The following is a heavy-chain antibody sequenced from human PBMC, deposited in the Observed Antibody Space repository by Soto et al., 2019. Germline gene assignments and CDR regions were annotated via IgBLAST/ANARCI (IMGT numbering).Heavy chain of an antibody. CDR3: ARVLERWLTFDY. J-gene: IGHJ4*02. CDR2: IYYSGST. V-gene: IGHV4-31*03. D-gene: IGHD5-12*01. Sequence: SETLSLTCTVSGGSISSGGYCWSWIRQHPGKGLEWIGYIYYSGSTYYNPSLKSRVTISVDTSKNQFSLKLSSVTAADTAVYYCARVLERWLTFDYWGQGTLVTVSS. CDR1: GGSISSGGYC.